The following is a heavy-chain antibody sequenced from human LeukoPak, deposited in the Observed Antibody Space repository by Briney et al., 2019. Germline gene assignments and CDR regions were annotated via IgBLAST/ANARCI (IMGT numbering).Heavy chain of an antibody. J-gene: IGHJ4*02. V-gene: IGHV4-34*01. CDR3: ARDRITMVRGVIRAYYFDY. CDR2: INHSGST. CDR1: GGSFSGYY. Sequence: PSETLSLTCAIYGGSFSGYYWSWIRQPPGKGLEWIGEINHSGSTNYNPSLKSRVTISVDTSKNQFSLKLSSVTAADTAVYYCARDRITMVRGVIRAYYFDYWGQGTLVTVSS. D-gene: IGHD3-10*01.